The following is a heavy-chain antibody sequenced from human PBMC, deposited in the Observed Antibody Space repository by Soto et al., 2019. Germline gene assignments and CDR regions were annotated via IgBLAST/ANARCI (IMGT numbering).Heavy chain of an antibody. J-gene: IGHJ5*02. Sequence: GESLRISCKGSGYSFTSYWIGWVRQMPGKGLEWMGIIYPGDSDTRYSPSFQGQVTISADKSISTAYLQWSSLKASDTAMYYCARRSRSWYLGRKWFDPWGQGTLVNVSP. CDR1: GYSFTSYW. CDR2: IYPGDSDT. V-gene: IGHV5-51*01. CDR3: ARRSRSWYLGRKWFDP. D-gene: IGHD6-13*01.